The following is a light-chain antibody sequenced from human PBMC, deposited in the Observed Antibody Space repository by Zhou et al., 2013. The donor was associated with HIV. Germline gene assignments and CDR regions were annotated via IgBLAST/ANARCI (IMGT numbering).Light chain of an antibody. CDR3: QQYNGWPT. CDR2: AAS. J-gene: IGKJ2*01. V-gene: IGKV3-15*01. CDR1: QSVSSN. Sequence: EIVMTQSPATLSVSPGERATLSCRASQSVSSNLAWYQQKPGQAPRLLIFAASTRATGIPARFSGSGSGTEFTLTISSMESEDFAIYYCQQYNGWPTFGQGTKVGDQT.